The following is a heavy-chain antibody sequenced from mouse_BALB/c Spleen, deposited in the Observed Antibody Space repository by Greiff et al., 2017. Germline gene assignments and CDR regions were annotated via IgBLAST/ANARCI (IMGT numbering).Heavy chain of an antibody. V-gene: IGHV5-6-4*01. CDR1: GFTFSSYA. D-gene: IGHD2-4*01. CDR3: ARDGDYDDAMDY. J-gene: IGHJ4*01. Sequence: EVKLMESGGGLVKPGGSLKLSCAASGFTFSSYAMSWVRQTPEKRLEWVATISSGGSYTYYPDSVKGRFTISRDNAKNTLYLQMSSLKSEDTAMYYCARDGDYDDAMDYWGQGTSVTVSS. CDR2: ISSGGSYT.